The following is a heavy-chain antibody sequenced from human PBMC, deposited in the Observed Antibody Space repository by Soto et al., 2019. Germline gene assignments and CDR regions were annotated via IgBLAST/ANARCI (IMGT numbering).Heavy chain of an antibody. CDR1: GFTFSSYA. CDR2: ISYDGSNK. V-gene: IGHV3-30-3*01. CDR3: ARDPSAVTIYWYFDL. J-gene: IGHJ2*01. Sequence: ESGGGVVQPGRSLRLSCAASGFTFSSYAMHWVRQAPGKGLEWVAVISYDGSNKYYADSVKGRFTISRDNSKNTLYLQMNSLRAEDTAVYYCARDPSAVTIYWYFDLWGRGTLVTVSS. D-gene: IGHD4-17*01.